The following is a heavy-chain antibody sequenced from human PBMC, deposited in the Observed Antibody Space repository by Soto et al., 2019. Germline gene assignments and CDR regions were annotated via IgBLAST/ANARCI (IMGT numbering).Heavy chain of an antibody. Sequence: EVQLVQSGAEVKKPGESLKISCKGSGYSFTSYWIGWVRQMPGKGLEWMGIIYPGDSDTRYSPSFQGQVTISADKSISTAYLQWSSLKASDTAMYYCARHQGRLLWFGEPTGYYYYGMDVWGQGTTVTVSS. J-gene: IGHJ6*02. V-gene: IGHV5-51*01. D-gene: IGHD3-10*01. CDR1: GYSFTSYW. CDR3: ARHQGRLLWFGEPTGYYYYGMDV. CDR2: IYPGDSDT.